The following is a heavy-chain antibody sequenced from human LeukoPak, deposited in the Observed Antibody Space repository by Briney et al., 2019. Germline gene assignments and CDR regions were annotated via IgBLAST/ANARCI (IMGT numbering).Heavy chain of an antibody. Sequence: PGGSLRLSCAASGFTFGNIWMSWVRQAPGKGLEWVANIKHDGSETNYVDSVKGRFTISRDNAKNSLHLQMNSLRAEDTAVYYCAKNGGPHGMDVWGQGTTVTVSS. D-gene: IGHD3-10*01. V-gene: IGHV3-7*02. CDR2: IKHDGSET. CDR1: GFTFGNIW. J-gene: IGHJ6*02. CDR3: AKNGGPHGMDV.